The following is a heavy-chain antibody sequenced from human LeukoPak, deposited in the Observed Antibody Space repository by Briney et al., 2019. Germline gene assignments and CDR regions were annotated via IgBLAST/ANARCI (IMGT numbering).Heavy chain of an antibody. D-gene: IGHD6-13*01. J-gene: IGHJ4*02. V-gene: IGHV3-7*04. CDR3: ARDRSAAGLFDS. CDR1: EFTFSSYW. Sequence: GGSLRLSCAASEFTFSSYWMSWVRQAPGKGLEWVANIKQDGSEKNYVDSVKGRFTISRDNAKNSLYLQMNSLRAEDTAVHYCARDRSAAGLFDSWGQGTLVTVSS. CDR2: IKQDGSEK.